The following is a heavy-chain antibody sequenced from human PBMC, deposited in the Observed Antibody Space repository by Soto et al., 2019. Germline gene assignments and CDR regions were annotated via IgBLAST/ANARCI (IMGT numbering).Heavy chain of an antibody. Sequence: QVQLVQSGAEVKKPGSSAKVSCKASGGTFNTFAFTWVRQAPGEGFEWMGGVIPLFNTPDYAQKFQGRVTITADESTITVYVELSGLSSDVTAVYFCGLASKWELLGYFYGMDVWGQGTTVIVSS. CDR2: VIPLFNTP. CDR1: GGTFNTFA. V-gene: IGHV1-69*01. CDR3: GLASKWELLGYFYGMDV. D-gene: IGHD1-26*01. J-gene: IGHJ6*02.